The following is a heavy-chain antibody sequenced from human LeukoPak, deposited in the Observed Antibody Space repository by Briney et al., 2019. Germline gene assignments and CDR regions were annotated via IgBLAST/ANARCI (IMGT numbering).Heavy chain of an antibody. V-gene: IGHV4-59*01. J-gene: IGHJ4*02. CDR1: GGSISSYY. D-gene: IGHD1-26*01. CDR2: IYYSGST. Sequence: ETLSLTCTVSGGSISSYYWSWIRQPPGKGLEWIGYIYYSGSTNYNPSLKSRVTIPVDTSKNQFSLKLSSVTAADTAVYYCARQGAYSGSPFDYWGQGTLVTVSS. CDR3: ARQGAYSGSPFDY.